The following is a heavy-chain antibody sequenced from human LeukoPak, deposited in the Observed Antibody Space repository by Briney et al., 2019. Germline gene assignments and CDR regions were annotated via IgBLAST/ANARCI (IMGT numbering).Heavy chain of an antibody. CDR3: AKAGPGYSSGWYDY. CDR1: GFTFSSYA. CDR2: ISGSGGST. J-gene: IGHJ4*02. D-gene: IGHD6-19*01. V-gene: IGHV3-23*01. Sequence: SGGSLRLSCAASGFTFSSYAMSWVRQAPGKGLEWVSAISGSGGSTYYADSVKGRFTISRDNSKNTLYLQMNSLRAEDTAVYYCAKAGPGYSSGWYDYWGQGTLVTVSS.